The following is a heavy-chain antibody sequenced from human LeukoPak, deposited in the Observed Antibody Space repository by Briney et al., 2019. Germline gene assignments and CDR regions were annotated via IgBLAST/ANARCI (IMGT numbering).Heavy chain of an antibody. CDR1: GFTFSSYG. CDR3: ARDCTGGTCYDAFDI. J-gene: IGHJ3*02. D-gene: IGHD2-15*01. V-gene: IGHV3-30*03. Sequence: GGSLRLSCAASGFTFSSYGMHWVRQAPGKGLEWVTPISYDGSNKYYADSVKGRFTISRDNSKNTLYLQMNSLRAGDTAVYYCARDCTGGTCYDAFDIWGQGTMVTVSS. CDR2: ISYDGSNK.